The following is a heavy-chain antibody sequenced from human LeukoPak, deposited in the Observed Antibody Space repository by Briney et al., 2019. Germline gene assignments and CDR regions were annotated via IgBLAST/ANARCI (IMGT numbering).Heavy chain of an antibody. V-gene: IGHV3-48*03. J-gene: IGHJ4*02. CDR2: ISSTGRTK. Sequence: PGGSLRLSCAGSGFTFSNYEMNWVRQASGKGLEWISYISSTGRTKYYADSVKGRFTVSRDNAKTSLYLQMSSLRTEDTAVYYCARENGDYGVPFDFWGQGTLVAVSS. D-gene: IGHD4/OR15-4a*01. CDR3: ARENGDYGVPFDF. CDR1: GFTFSNYE.